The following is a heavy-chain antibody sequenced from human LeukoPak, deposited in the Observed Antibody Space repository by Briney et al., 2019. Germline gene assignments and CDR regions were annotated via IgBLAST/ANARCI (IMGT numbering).Heavy chain of an antibody. Sequence: GGSLRLSCAASGFIFRNATMSWVRQAPGKGLEWVSSISFSSTYIYYADSVKGRFTISRDDAKNSLYLQMNSLRDEDTAVYYCSTYFFDYWGQGTLVIVSS. J-gene: IGHJ4*02. CDR3: STYFFDY. CDR2: ISFSSTYI. CDR1: GFIFRNAT. D-gene: IGHD2/OR15-2a*01. V-gene: IGHV3-21*01.